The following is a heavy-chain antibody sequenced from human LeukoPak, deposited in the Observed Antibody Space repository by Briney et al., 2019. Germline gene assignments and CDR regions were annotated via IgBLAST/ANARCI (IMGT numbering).Heavy chain of an antibody. CDR1: GFTFSGYG. D-gene: IGHD6-13*01. V-gene: IGHV3-30*18. J-gene: IGHJ4*02. CDR2: ISYDGSHK. CDR3: AKDAVYSSSWQYY. Sequence: GGSLRLSCAASGFTFSGYGMHWVRQAPGKGLEWVAVISYDGSHKYYADSVKGRFTISRDSSKNTLYLQMNSLRAEDTAVYYCAKDAVYSSSWQYYWGQGTLVTVSS.